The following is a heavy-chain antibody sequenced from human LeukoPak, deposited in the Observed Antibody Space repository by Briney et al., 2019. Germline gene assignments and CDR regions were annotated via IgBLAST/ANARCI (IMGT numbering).Heavy chain of an antibody. CDR1: GFTVSDNY. Sequence: GGSLKLSCAASGFTVSDNYMSWVRQAPGMGLEWVSYISSSSSTIYYADSVKGRFTISRDNAKNSLYLQMNSLRDEDTAVYYCARDGSYWRYGMDVWGQGTTVTASS. D-gene: IGHD1-26*01. J-gene: IGHJ6*02. CDR3: ARDGSYWRYGMDV. CDR2: ISSSSSTI. V-gene: IGHV3-11*04.